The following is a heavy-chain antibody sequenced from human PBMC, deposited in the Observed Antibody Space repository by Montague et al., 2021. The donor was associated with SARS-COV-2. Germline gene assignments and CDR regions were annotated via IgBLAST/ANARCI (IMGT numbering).Heavy chain of an antibody. V-gene: IGHV4-39*07. Sequence: SETLSLTCTLSGASIRSSDHYWGWIRQPPGKGLEWIGSIYYTGSXYYTPSLASRLTISVDTSRYQFSLELTSVTAADTVIYYCARAGGFDNSGYVGRLRTYYFDYWGQGLLVTVSS. D-gene: IGHD3-22*01. CDR3: ARAGGFDNSGYVGRLRTYYFDY. CDR1: GASIRSSDHY. CDR2: IYYTGSX. J-gene: IGHJ4*02.